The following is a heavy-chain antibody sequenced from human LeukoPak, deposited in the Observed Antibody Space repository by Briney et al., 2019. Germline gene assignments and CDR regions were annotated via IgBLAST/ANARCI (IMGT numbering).Heavy chain of an antibody. J-gene: IGHJ4*02. CDR3: TRNDAPGLDY. CDR2: INPSGGST. CDR1: GYIFTSYY. D-gene: IGHD1-1*01. V-gene: IGHV1-46*03. Sequence: ASVKVSCKASGYIFTSYYIQWVRQAPGQGLEWMGVINPSGGSTNYAQKFQGRVTMSRDTSTSTVYMELSSLRSEDTAVYYCTRNDAPGLDYWGQGTLVTVSS.